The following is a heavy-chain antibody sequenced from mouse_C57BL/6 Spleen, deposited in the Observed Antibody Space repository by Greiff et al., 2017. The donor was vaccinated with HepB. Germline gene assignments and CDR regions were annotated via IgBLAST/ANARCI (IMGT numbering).Heavy chain of an antibody. Sequence: QVQLKQPGAELVMPGASVKLSCKASGYTFTSYWMHWVKQRPGQGLEWIGEIDPSDSYTNYNQKFKGKSTLTVDKSSSTAYMQLSSLTSEDSAVYYCTRVYYYGSSLYAMDYWGQGTSVTVSS. CDR3: TRVYYYGSSLYAMDY. V-gene: IGHV1-69*01. CDR2: IDPSDSYT. J-gene: IGHJ4*01. D-gene: IGHD1-1*01. CDR1: GYTFTSYW.